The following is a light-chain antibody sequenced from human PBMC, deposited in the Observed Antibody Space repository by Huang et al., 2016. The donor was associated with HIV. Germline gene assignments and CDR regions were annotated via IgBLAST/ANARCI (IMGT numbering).Light chain of an antibody. Sequence: IQLTQSPTSLSASVGDRVAIACRASQAIGTYLNWFQQKPGRAPQLLFSGVSSLHTGVPSRFIGSGSGTEFTLTIRGLQFDDFATYFCQQSYSALITFGQGTRLEIK. CDR2: GVS. J-gene: IGKJ5*01. CDR1: QAIGTY. CDR3: QQSYSALIT. V-gene: IGKV1-39*01.